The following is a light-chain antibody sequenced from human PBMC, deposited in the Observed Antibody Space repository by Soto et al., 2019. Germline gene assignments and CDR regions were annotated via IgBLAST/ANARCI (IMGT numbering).Light chain of an antibody. Sequence: DIQMTQSRSSLSASIGDRVTITCQASQDISKYLNWYQQKPGKAPRLLIFAVSDLQPGVPSRFSGSRTGTDFTFTISSLQPEDLATYYCQQFDNVPITLGGGTKVDIK. V-gene: IGKV1-33*01. CDR2: AVS. J-gene: IGKJ4*01. CDR1: QDISKY. CDR3: QQFDNVPIT.